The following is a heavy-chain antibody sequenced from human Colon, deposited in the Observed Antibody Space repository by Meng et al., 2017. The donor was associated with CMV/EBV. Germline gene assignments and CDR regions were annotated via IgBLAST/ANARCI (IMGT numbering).Heavy chain of an antibody. Sequence: SETLSLTCTVSGVSISNSNYYWVWVRQPPGKGLEWIGYMYYSGSTNYNPSLKSRVTISVDTSKNQFSLKLRSVTAADTAVYYCARDLRYQMVGGWFDPWGQGTLVTVSS. CDR1: GVSISNSNYY. CDR2: MYYSGST. CDR3: ARDLRYQMVGGWFDP. D-gene: IGHD2-2*01. J-gene: IGHJ5*02. V-gene: IGHV4-61*01.